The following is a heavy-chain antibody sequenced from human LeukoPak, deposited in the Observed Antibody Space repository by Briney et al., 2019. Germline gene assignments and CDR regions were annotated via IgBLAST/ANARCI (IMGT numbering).Heavy chain of an antibody. J-gene: IGHJ6*02. V-gene: IGHV4-4*02. CDR2: IYHSGSI. Sequence: SGTLSLTCAVSGGSISSTDWWSWVRQPPGKGLEWIGEIYHSGSINYNPSLKSRVTIPVDKSKNQFSLKLSSVTAADTAVYYCARDLRYSSSWYYYGMDVWGQGTTVTVSS. CDR1: GGSISSTDW. CDR3: ARDLRYSSSWYYYGMDV. D-gene: IGHD6-13*01.